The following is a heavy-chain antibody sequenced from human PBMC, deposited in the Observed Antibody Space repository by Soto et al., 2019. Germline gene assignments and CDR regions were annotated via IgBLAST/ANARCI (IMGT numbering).Heavy chain of an antibody. CDR1: GFIFTNYW. V-gene: IGHV3-74*01. Sequence: EVEVVESGGGLVQPGESLRLSCAASGFIFTNYWMHWVRQVPGRGLVWVSGITHDGSGTKYADSVKGRFTISRDNAKNTVYLQMNSLRPEDTAVYYCGRFFEYWGRGTLVTVSS. CDR2: ITHDGSGT. CDR3: GRFFEY. J-gene: IGHJ4*01.